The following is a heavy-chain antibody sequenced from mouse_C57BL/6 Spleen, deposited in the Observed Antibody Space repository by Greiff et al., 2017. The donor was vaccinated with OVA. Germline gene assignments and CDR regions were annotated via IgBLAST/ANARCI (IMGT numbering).Heavy chain of an antibody. Sequence: EVHLVESGGGLVKPGGSLKLSCAASGFTFSSYAMSWVRQTPEKRLEWVATISDGGSYTYYPDNVKGRFTISRDNAKNNLYLQMSHLQSEDTAMYYCARDGGYYGSSYLFDYWGQGTTLTVSS. V-gene: IGHV5-4*01. CDR2: ISDGGSYT. CDR3: ARDGGYYGSSYLFDY. CDR1: GFTFSSYA. D-gene: IGHD1-1*01. J-gene: IGHJ2*01.